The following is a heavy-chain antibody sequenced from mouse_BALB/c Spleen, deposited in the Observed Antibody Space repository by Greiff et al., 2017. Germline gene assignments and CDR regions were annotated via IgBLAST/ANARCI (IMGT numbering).Heavy chain of an antibody. V-gene: IGHV1-15*01. J-gene: IGHJ3*01. CDR3: TTTMIWGFAF. Sequence: VQLQQSGAELVRPGASVTLSCKASGYTFTDYEMHWVKQTPVHGLEWIGAIDPETGGTAYDQKFKGKATLTADKSSSTAYMELRSLTSEDAAVYYCTTTMIWGFAFWGQGTLVTVSA. CDR2: IDPETGGT. CDR1: GYTFTDYE. D-gene: IGHD2-4*01.